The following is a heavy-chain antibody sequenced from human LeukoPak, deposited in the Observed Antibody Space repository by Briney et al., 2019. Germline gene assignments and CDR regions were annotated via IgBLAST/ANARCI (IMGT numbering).Heavy chain of an antibody. CDR3: ASYSSGWYYFDY. D-gene: IGHD6-19*01. V-gene: IGHV4-59*01. CDR2: IYYSGST. Sequence: SETLSLTCTVSGGSLSSYYWSWIRQPPGKGLEWIGYIYYSGSTNYNPSLKSRATISVDTSKNQFSLKLSSVTAADTAVYYCASYSSGWYYFDYWGQGTLVTVSS. J-gene: IGHJ4*02. CDR1: GGSLSSYY.